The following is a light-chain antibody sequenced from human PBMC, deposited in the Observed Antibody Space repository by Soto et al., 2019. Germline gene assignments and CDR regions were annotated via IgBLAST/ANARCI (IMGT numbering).Light chain of an antibody. V-gene: IGKV1-5*01. Sequence: DIQMTQSPSTLSASVGDRVTITCRASQSISSWLAGYQQKPGKAPKLLIFDASSLESGTPSRFSGRRAGSQFTLTIHALQPDDFATYYCQQYDNYMPLTFGGGTKVDIK. CDR2: DAS. CDR1: QSISSW. CDR3: QQYDNYMPLT. J-gene: IGKJ4*01.